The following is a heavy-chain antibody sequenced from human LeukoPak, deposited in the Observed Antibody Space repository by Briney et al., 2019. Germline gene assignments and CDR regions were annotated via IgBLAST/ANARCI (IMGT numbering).Heavy chain of an antibody. CDR2: VYTSGST. Sequence: PSETLSLTCTVSGGSISSGSYYWSWIRQPAGKGLEWIGRVYTSGSTHYNPSLKSRVTISVDTSKNQFSLKLSSVTAADTAVYYCARTRDRTILGYMDVWGKGTTVTISS. V-gene: IGHV4-61*02. J-gene: IGHJ6*03. CDR3: ARTRDRTILGYMDV. D-gene: IGHD1-14*01. CDR1: GGSISSGSYY.